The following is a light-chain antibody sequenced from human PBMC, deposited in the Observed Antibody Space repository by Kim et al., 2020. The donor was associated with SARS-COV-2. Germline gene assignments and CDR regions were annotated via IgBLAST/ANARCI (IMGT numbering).Light chain of an antibody. J-gene: IGLJ2*01. CDR3: SSYTSSSTLV. Sequence: GQSITIACTGTSDDVGGYIFVSWYQQQPGKAPKLILYDVSARPSGVSNRFSGYKSGNTAYLTISGLQAEDEADYYCSSYTSSSTLVFGGGTQLTVL. V-gene: IGLV2-14*03. CDR1: SDDVGGYIF. CDR2: DVS.